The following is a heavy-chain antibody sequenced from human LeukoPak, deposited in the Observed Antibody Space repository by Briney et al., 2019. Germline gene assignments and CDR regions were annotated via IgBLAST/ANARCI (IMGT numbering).Heavy chain of an antibody. Sequence: GGSLRLSCAVSGFTFNNYWMSWVRQAPGKGLEWVANIKQDGSEKYYVDSVKGRFTVSRDNAKNSVYLQMNSLRAEDTAIYYCARDLSFGQDVLDYWGQGTLVTVSS. V-gene: IGHV3-7*01. CDR2: IKQDGSEK. D-gene: IGHD3-16*01. CDR1: GFTFNNYW. CDR3: ARDLSFGQDVLDY. J-gene: IGHJ4*02.